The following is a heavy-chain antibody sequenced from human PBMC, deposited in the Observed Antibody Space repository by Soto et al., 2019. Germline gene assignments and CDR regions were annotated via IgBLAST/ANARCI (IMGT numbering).Heavy chain of an antibody. CDR2: ITSNSDHI. Sequence: GGSLRLSCAASGFMFSAYTMSWVRQAPGKGLEWLSSITSNSDHIDYADSVRGRFTVSRDNARKSLYLQMDSLGAEDTGVYYCATPYYYSHWDRGTLGTVSS. CDR1: GFMFSAYT. J-gene: IGHJ4*02. D-gene: IGHD3-10*01. CDR3: ATPYYYSH. V-gene: IGHV3-21*01.